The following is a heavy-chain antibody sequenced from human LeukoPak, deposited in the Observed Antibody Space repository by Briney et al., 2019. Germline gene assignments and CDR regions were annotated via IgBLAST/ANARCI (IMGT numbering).Heavy chain of an antibody. CDR1: GGSTSSGSYY. J-gene: IGHJ6*03. Sequence: SETLSLTCTVSGGSTSSGSYYWSWIRQPAGKGLEWIGRIYTSGSTNYNPSLKSRVTISVDTSKNQFSLKLSSVTAADTAVYYCARVYDFWNGYMDVWGKGTTVTVSS. V-gene: IGHV4-61*02. D-gene: IGHD3-3*01. CDR3: ARVYDFWNGYMDV. CDR2: IYTSGST.